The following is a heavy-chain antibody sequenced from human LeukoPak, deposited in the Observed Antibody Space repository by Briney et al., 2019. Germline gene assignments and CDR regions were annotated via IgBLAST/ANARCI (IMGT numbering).Heavy chain of an antibody. Sequence: ASVKVSCKASGYTFTGYYMHWVRQAPGRGLEWMGWINPNSGGTNYAQKFQGRVTMTRDTSISTAYMELSRLRSDDTAVYYCARGFTVRGAIYYYMDVWGKGTTVTVSS. CDR1: GYTFTGYY. J-gene: IGHJ6*03. V-gene: IGHV1-2*02. CDR2: INPNSGGT. D-gene: IGHD3-10*01. CDR3: ARGFTVRGAIYYYMDV.